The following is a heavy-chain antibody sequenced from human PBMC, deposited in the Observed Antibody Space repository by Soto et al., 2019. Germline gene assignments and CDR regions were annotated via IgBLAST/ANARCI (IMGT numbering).Heavy chain of an antibody. Sequence: QVQLVESGGGVVQPGRSLRLSSAASGFTFSSYGMHWVRQAPGKGLEWVAVIWYDGSNKYYADSVKGRFTISRDNSKNTLYLQMNSLRAEDSAVYYCARDATLVDHYYGDYAGGFDSWGQGTLVTVSS. CDR2: IWYDGSNK. CDR1: GFTFSSYG. J-gene: IGHJ4*02. CDR3: ARDATLVDHYYGDYAGGFDS. V-gene: IGHV3-33*01. D-gene: IGHD4-17*01.